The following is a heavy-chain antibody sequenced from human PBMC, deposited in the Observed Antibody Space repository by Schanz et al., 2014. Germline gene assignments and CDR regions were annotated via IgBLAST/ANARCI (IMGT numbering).Heavy chain of an antibody. CDR2: ITYNGGTI. V-gene: IGHV3-48*01. J-gene: IGHJ4*02. Sequence: EVQLVQSGGGLVQPGGSLRLSCAASGITFSSHSFNWVRQAPGKGLEWISYITYNGGTIYYADSVKGRFTISRDNFKGALYLQMSSLRAEDTAVYYCAKSLESCPGGRCSRGYFDYWGQGTLVTVSS. D-gene: IGHD2-8*02. CDR1: GITFSSHS. CDR3: AKSLESCPGGRCSRGYFDY.